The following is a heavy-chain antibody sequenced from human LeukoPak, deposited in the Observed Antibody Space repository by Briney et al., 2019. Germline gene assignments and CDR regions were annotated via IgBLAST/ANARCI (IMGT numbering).Heavy chain of an antibody. Sequence: PSETLSLTCTVSGGSISSYYWSWSRQPPGKGLEWIGYIYYSGSTNYNPSLKSRVTISVDTSKNQFSLKLSSVTAADTAVYYCARDGDGYNPNAFDIWGQGTMVTVSS. CDR3: ARDGDGYNPNAFDI. J-gene: IGHJ3*02. CDR1: GGSISSYY. D-gene: IGHD5-24*01. CDR2: IYYSGST. V-gene: IGHV4-59*01.